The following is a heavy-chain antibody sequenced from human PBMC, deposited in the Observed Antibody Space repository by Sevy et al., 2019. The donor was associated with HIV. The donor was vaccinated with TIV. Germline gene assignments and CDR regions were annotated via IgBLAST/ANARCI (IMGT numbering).Heavy chain of an antibody. D-gene: IGHD5-18*01. CDR3: AKKMGRGSGMAFLVDY. V-gene: IGHV3-23*01. CDR1: GFTLSSFA. J-gene: IGHJ4*02. Sequence: GGSLRLSCAASGFTLSSFAMGWVRQAPGKGLDWISVISGTGDHTYYADSVKGRFTISRDNSKNTLFLQMNSLRAEDTAIFYCAKKMGRGSGMAFLVDYWGQGTLVTVSS. CDR2: ISGTGDHT.